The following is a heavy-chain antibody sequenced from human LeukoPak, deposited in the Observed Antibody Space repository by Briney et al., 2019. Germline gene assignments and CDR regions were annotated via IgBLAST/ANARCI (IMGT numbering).Heavy chain of an antibody. J-gene: IGHJ5*02. CDR2: INHSGST. CDR3: ARGIGPWWFDP. CDR1: GGSISSYY. V-gene: IGHV4-34*01. Sequence: SETLSLTCTVSGGSISSYYWSWIRQPPGKGLEWIGEINHSGSTNYNPSLKSRVTISVDTSKNQFSLKLSSVTAADTAVYYCARGIGPWWFDPWGQGTLVTVSS.